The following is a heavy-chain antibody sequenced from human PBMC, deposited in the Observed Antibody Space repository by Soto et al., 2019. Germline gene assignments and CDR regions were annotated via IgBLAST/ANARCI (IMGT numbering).Heavy chain of an antibody. V-gene: IGHV1-2*04. CDR3: ARVSYGDNWFDP. CDR1: GYTFTDYY. Sequence: ASVKVSCKTSGYTFTDYYIHSVRQAPGQGLEWMGWINPNSGGTNYAQKFQGWVTMTRDTSISTAYMELSRLRSDDTAVYYCARVSYGDNWFDPWGQGTLVTVSS. J-gene: IGHJ5*02. CDR2: INPNSGGT. D-gene: IGHD4-17*01.